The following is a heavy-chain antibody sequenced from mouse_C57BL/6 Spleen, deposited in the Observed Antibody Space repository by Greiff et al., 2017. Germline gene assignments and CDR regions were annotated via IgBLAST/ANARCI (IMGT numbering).Heavy chain of an antibody. D-gene: IGHD2-5*01. CDR1: GYPFTSYW. J-gene: IGHJ2*01. CDR2: FYPSASET. Sequence: QVQLQQPGAELVRPGSSVKLSCKASGYPFTSYWMDWLKQRPGQGLEWIGNFYPSASETHYNQKFKDKATLTVDKSSSTAYMQLSSLTSEDSAVYYCARQGYSNLYYFDYWGQGTTLTVSS. V-gene: IGHV1-61*01. CDR3: ARQGYSNLYYFDY.